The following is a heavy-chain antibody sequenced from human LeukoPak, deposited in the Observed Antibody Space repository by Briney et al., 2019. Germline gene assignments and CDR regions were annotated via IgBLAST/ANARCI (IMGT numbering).Heavy chain of an antibody. CDR1: GYTFTSYG. J-gene: IGHJ4*02. CDR3: AARGYSYGFDVEVFDY. Sequence: ASVKVSCKASGYTFTSYGISWVRQAPGQGLEWMGWISAYNGNTNYAQKLQGRVTMTIDTSTSTAYMELRSLRSDDTAVYYCAARGYSYGFDVEVFDYWGQGTLVTVSS. CDR2: ISAYNGNT. D-gene: IGHD5-18*01. V-gene: IGHV1-18*01.